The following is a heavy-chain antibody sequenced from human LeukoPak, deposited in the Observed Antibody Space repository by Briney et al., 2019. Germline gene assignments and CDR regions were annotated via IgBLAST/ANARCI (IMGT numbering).Heavy chain of an antibody. CDR3: ARGPPRGKYYYMDV. V-gene: IGHV1-2*02. CDR2: INPKRGGT. D-gene: IGHD1-1*01. Sequence: ASVKVSCKASGHTFTDYYMHWVRQAPGQGLEWMGWINPKRGGTQYALKFQGRVTMTRDTSISTAYLELSSLRSDDTAVYYCARGPPRGKYYYMDVWGKGTTVTVSS. J-gene: IGHJ6*03. CDR1: GHTFTDYY.